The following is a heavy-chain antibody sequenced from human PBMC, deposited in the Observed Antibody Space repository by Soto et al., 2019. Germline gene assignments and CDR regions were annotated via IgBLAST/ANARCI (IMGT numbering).Heavy chain of an antibody. V-gene: IGHV3-23*01. D-gene: IGHD1-26*01. J-gene: IGHJ4*02. CDR1: GFTFSSYA. CDR2: ISGSGDST. CDR3: ARRGSGRYCDY. Sequence: EVQLLESGGGLVQPGGSLRLSCAASGFTFSSYAMRWVRQAPVKGLEWVSAISGSGDSTYYEDSVKGRFTISRGNSKSLLYLQMSSPRAEDTGVYYWARRGSGRYCDYWGQGSLVSVSS.